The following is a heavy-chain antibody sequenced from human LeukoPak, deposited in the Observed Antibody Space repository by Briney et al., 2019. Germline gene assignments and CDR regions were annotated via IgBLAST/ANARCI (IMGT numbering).Heavy chain of an antibody. V-gene: IGHV3-20*04. CDR3: ARAGDYNWNYYYYMDV. CDR1: GFTFDDYG. CDR2: INWNGGST. J-gene: IGHJ6*03. Sequence: GGSLRLSCAASGFTFDDYGVSWVRQAPGKGLEWVSGINWNGGSTGYADSVKGRFTISRDNAKNSLYLQMNSLRAEDTALYYCARAGDYNWNYYYYMDVWGKGTTVTVSS. D-gene: IGHD1-20*01.